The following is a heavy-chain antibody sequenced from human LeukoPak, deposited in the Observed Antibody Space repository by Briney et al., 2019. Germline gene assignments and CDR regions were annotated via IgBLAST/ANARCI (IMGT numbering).Heavy chain of an antibody. CDR2: IYYSGSA. CDR3: ARYQTGTMFAV. D-gene: IGHD1/OR15-1a*01. V-gene: IGHV4-30-4*07. Sequence: PSETLSLTCAVSGGSISSGGYSWSWIRQPPGKGLEWIGYIYYSGSAYYNPSLRSRITMSLDTSENQLSLKLYSVTAADTAIYYCARYQTGTMFAVWGQGTLVTISS. CDR1: GGSISSGGYS. J-gene: IGHJ4*02.